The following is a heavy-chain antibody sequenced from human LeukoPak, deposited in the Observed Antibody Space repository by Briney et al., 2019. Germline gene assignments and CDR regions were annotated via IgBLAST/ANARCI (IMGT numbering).Heavy chain of an antibody. CDR2: IKQDGSEK. CDR3: AREARFSSGYFDY. D-gene: IGHD3-3*01. J-gene: IGHJ4*02. Sequence: PGGSLRLSCAASGFTFSSYWMSWVRQARGKGLEWVANIKQDGSEKYYVDSVKGRFTISRDNAKNSLYLQMNSLRAEDTAVYYCAREARFSSGYFDYWGQGTLVTVSS. V-gene: IGHV3-7*01. CDR1: GFTFSSYW.